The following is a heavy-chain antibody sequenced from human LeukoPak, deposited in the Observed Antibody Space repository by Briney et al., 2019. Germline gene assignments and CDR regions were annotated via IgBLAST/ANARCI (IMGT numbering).Heavy chain of an antibody. V-gene: IGHV1-46*01. J-gene: IGHJ4*02. CDR3: ARGQHYYDSSGPLDY. CDR1: GYTFTSYY. D-gene: IGHD3-22*01. Sequence: ATVKVSCKASGYTFTSYYMHWVRQAPGQGLEWKGIINPSGGSTSYAQKFQGRVTMTRDTSTSTVYMELSSLRSEDTAVYYCARGQHYYDSSGPLDYWGQGTLVTVSS. CDR2: INPSGGST.